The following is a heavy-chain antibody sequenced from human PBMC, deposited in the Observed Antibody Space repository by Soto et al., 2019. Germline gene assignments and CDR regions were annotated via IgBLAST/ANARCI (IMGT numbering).Heavy chain of an antibody. D-gene: IGHD3-10*01. Sequence: GGSLRLSCAASGFTFSSYAMSWVRQAPGKGLEWVSAISGSGGSTYYADSVKGRFTISRDNSKNTLYLQMNSLRAEDTAVYYCAKDVLLWFGELLFSGGQEGMDVWGQGTTVTVSS. CDR3: AKDVLLWFGELLFSGGQEGMDV. V-gene: IGHV3-23*01. CDR1: GFTFSSYA. J-gene: IGHJ6*02. CDR2: ISGSGGST.